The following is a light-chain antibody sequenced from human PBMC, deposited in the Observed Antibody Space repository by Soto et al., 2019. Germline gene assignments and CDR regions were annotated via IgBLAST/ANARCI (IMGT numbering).Light chain of an antibody. CDR3: QEYNNWRPKQYT. J-gene: IGKJ2*01. CDR1: QSVNSN. Sequence: EIVMTQSPATLSVSPGERATLSCTASQSVNSNLAWYQHKPGQAPRLLIYGASTRTTGIPARFSPSGSGTEFSLNISSLQSEDFSVYYCQEYNNWRPKQYTIGQWTKLEIK. CDR2: GAS. V-gene: IGKV3-15*01.